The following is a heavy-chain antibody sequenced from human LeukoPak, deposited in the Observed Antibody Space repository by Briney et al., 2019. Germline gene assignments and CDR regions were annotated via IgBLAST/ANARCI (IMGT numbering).Heavy chain of an antibody. CDR3: ARGFLKTGFDY. CDR1: GVSVSIGGSA. D-gene: IGHD1-1*01. CDR2: TFYRSRWNY. J-gene: IGHJ4*02. Sequence: SQTLSLTCAISGVSVSIGGSAWNWIRQSPSRGLEWLGRTFYRSRWNYEYAISVKSRMTINPNTSKNQFSLQLNSVTPEDTAVYFCARGFLKTGFDYWGQGALVTVSS. V-gene: IGHV6-1*01.